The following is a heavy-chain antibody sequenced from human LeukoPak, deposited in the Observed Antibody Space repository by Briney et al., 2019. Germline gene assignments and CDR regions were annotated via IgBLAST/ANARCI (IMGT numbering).Heavy chain of an antibody. J-gene: IGHJ6*03. CDR3: ARDPAAAGTLYYYYMDV. D-gene: IGHD6-13*01. CDR2: ISPNSGGT. Sequence: ASVKVSCKASGYTFTGYYMHWVRQAPGQGLEWMGWISPNSGGTNYAQKFQGRVTMTRDTSISTAYMELSRLRSDDTAVYYCARDPAAAGTLYYYYMDVWGKGTTVTVSS. V-gene: IGHV1-2*02. CDR1: GYTFTGYY.